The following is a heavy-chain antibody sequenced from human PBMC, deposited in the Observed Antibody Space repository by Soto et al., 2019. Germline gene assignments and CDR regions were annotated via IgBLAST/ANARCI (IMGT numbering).Heavy chain of an antibody. J-gene: IGHJ4*02. CDR1: YGSSGNGGYY. Sequence: SQILSVTCSVSYGSSGNGGYYWSWIRQHPGKGLEWIGYIYYSGSTYYNPSLKSRVTISVDTSKNQFSLKLTSVTAADTAVYYCARAPPYPDYWRQGTLDPVSS. CDR3: ARAPPYPDY. V-gene: IGHV4-31*03. D-gene: IGHD2-21*01. CDR2: IYYSGST.